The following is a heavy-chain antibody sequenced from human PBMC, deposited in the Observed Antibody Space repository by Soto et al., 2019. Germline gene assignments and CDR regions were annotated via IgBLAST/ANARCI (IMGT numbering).Heavy chain of an antibody. CDR3: ARALPPGWEIRGGYFDY. J-gene: IGHJ4*02. V-gene: IGHV3-53*01. CDR1: GFTVSNNY. D-gene: IGHD1-26*01. CDR2: IYSVGST. Sequence: EVQLVESGGGLIQPGGSLRLSCAASGFTVSNNYMSWVRQAPGKGLEWVSLIYSVGSTYYADSVKGRFTISRDNSKNTLYLQMNSLRAEETAVYYCARALPPGWEIRGGYFDYWGQGTLVTVSS.